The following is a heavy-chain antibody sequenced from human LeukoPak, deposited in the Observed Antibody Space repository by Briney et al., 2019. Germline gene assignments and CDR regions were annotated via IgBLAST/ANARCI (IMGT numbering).Heavy chain of an antibody. CDR2: IYFNGGST. D-gene: IGHD2/OR15-2a*01. CDR3: ARPMYNSWDRFDP. J-gene: IGHJ5*02. CDR1: GGSITNTISY. V-gene: IGHV4-39*01. Sequence: PSETLSLTCTVSGGSITNTISYWAWLRQSPGKGLEWTGSIYFNGGSTYYNPSLKTRATLLLDTSSNQFSLNLRSVTAADTGVYYCARPMYNSWDRFDPWGQGTQVTVSS.